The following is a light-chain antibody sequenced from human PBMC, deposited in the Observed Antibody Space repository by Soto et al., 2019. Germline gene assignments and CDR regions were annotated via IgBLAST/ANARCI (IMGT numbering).Light chain of an antibody. CDR1: SSNIGAGYD. V-gene: IGLV1-40*01. J-gene: IGLJ3*02. CDR2: GNS. CDR3: HSYDSSLSGPGV. Sequence: QSALTQPPSVSGAPGQRVTISCTGSSSNIGAGYDVHWYQQLPGTAPKLLIYGNSNRPSGVPDRFSGSKSGTSASLAITGLQAEDEADYYCHSYDSSLSGPGVFGGGTKLTVL.